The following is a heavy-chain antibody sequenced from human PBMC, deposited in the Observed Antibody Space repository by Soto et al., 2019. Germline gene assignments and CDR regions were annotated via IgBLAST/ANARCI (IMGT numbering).Heavy chain of an antibody. Sequence: ASVKVSCKASGYSFTSLDINWVRQTAGQGLEWMGWMQPSTGRTGYAQKFQGRVTMTRDTSINAAYMELTTLTSDDTAFYYCARGVSAGVDYWGQGTLVTVSS. J-gene: IGHJ4*02. V-gene: IGHV1-8*01. CDR1: GYSFTSLD. D-gene: IGHD1-26*01. CDR2: MQPSTGRT. CDR3: ARGVSAGVDY.